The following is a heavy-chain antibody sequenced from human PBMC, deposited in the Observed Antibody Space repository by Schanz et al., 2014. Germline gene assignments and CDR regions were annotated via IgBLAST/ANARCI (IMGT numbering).Heavy chain of an antibody. Sequence: QVQLVQSGAEVKKPGASVKVSCKASGYTFTSYGISWVRQAPGQGLEWMGTIIPILDITNYAQKFQGRVTITADKSTSTAYMELSNLRSEDTAVYYCARAGQDYSDSSGYATYYFGNWGQGTLLIVSS. J-gene: IGHJ4*02. V-gene: IGHV1-69*04. D-gene: IGHD3-22*01. CDR2: IIPILDIT. CDR3: ARAGQDYSDSSGYATYYFGN. CDR1: GYTFTSYG.